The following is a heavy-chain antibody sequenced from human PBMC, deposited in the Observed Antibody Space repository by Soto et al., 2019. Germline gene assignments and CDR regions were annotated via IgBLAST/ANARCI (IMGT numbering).Heavy chain of an antibody. J-gene: IGHJ6*02. CDR3: TREGSAPYYYYGMDA. D-gene: IGHD3-10*01. Sequence: ASVKVSCKASGYTFTSYAMNWVRQAPGQRLEWMGWINAGNGNTKYSQKFQGRVTITRDTSASTAYMELSSLRSDDTAIYYCTREGSAPYYYYGMDAWGQGTTVTVS. V-gene: IGHV1-3*01. CDR1: GYTFTSYA. CDR2: INAGNGNT.